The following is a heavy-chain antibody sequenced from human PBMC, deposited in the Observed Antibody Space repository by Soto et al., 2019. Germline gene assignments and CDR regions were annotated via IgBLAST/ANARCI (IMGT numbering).Heavy chain of an antibody. CDR2: SYSGGTT. J-gene: IGHJ3*01. CDR1: GFTVNSYQ. V-gene: IGHV3-66*01. D-gene: IGHD2-2*01. CDR3: AGFHMRTSILFFDL. Sequence: PGGSLRLSCAASGFTVNSYQMSWVRRAPGKGMEWVSVSYSGGTTYYADDVKGRFAISGDDSETTQFLRLNILRAEDRAVYYCAGFHMRTSILFFDLWGKGTM.